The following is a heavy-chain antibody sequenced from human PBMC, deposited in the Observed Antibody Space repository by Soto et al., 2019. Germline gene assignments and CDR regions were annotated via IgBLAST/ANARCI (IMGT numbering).Heavy chain of an antibody. CDR2: ISWNSGSI. V-gene: IGHV3-9*01. Sequence: GGSLRLSCAASGFTFDDYAMHWVRQAPGKGLEWVSGISWNSGSIGYADSVKGRFTISRDNAKNSLYLQMNSLRAEDTALYYCAKAQKSGYQDYYYYYYMDVWGKGTTVTVSS. CDR3: AKAQKSGYQDYYYYYYMDV. D-gene: IGHD5-12*01. CDR1: GFTFDDYA. J-gene: IGHJ6*03.